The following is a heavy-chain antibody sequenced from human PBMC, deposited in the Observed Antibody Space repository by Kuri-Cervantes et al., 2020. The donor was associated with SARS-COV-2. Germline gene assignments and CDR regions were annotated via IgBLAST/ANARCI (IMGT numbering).Heavy chain of an antibody. CDR2: IYYSGST. CDR3: ARRGGSYYFWFDP. V-gene: IGHV4-39*01. CDR1: GGSISSYY. J-gene: IGHJ5*02. D-gene: IGHD1-26*01. Sequence: SETLSLTCTVSGGSISSYYWGWIRQPPGKGLEWIGSIYYSGSTYYNPSLKSRVTISVDTSKNQFSLKLSSVTAADTAVYYCARRGGSYYFWFDPWGQGTLVTDSS.